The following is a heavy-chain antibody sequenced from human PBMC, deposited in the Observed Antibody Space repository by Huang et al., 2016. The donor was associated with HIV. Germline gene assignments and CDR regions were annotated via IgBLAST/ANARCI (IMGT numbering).Heavy chain of an antibody. CDR3: VGYCTGGTCFEAFDI. CDR2: IDYSGAT. J-gene: IGHJ3*02. CDR1: GGPISNSSHY. Sequence: QLQLQESGPGLVKPSETLSLTCTVSGGPISNSSHYWGWIRQPPGTGLEWIGSIDYSGATHHNPSLKSRVTMSVDASKSQISLNLISVTAADTALYYCVGYCTGGTCFEAFDIWGQGTRVTVSS. V-gene: IGHV4-39*01. D-gene: IGHD2-8*02.